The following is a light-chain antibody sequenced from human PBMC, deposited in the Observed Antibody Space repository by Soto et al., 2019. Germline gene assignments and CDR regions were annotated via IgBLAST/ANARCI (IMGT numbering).Light chain of an antibody. V-gene: IGKV1-5*01. Sequence: GDRVTITCRASQNIERYMAWYQQKPGRAPSLIIYDASTLERGVPPRFRGSGSGTEFTLIISNLQPDDVATYCPQQFEDCVGTFGQGTKGDIK. CDR3: QQFEDCVGT. CDR2: DAS. CDR1: QNIERY. J-gene: IGKJ1*01.